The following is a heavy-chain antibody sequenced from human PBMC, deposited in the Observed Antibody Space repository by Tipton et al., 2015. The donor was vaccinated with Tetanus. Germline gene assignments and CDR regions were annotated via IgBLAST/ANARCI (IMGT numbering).Heavy chain of an antibody. CDR2: IYYNGKT. Sequence: LSLTCNVSGGSVSSYYWTWIRQPPGKGLEWIGYIYYNGKTKYNPSLKSRVSITIDTPKNQFSLTVNSVTAADTAVYYCARDGGQELLWGQGTLVTVSS. D-gene: IGHD3-16*01. CDR3: ARDGGQELL. J-gene: IGHJ4*02. CDR1: GGSVSSYY. V-gene: IGHV4-59*02.